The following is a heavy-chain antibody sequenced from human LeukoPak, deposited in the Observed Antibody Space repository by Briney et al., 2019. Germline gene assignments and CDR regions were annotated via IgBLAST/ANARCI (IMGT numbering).Heavy chain of an antibody. J-gene: IGHJ3*01. CDR2: LSDTVSH. V-gene: IGHV4-59*08. CDR1: GDSISSSY. CDR3: ARHGAFLTRGFCSSSNCYVDGLQT. D-gene: IGHD2-2*01. Sequence: ESLSLTCTVSGDSISSSYWSGIRQSPGKGLEWIGYLSDTVSHMYSPSLKERVMISTDTSKNQVSLKLTSVTAGDTAVYYCARHGAFLTRGFCSSSNCYVDGLQTWGQGIMVSVSS.